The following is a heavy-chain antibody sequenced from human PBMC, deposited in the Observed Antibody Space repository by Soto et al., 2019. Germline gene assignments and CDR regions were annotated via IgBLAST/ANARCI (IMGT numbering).Heavy chain of an antibody. CDR2: ISGSGSST. CDR3: EKGTEAVAVNYFDL. J-gene: IGHJ2*01. Sequence: EVQLLESGGDLVQPGGSLRLSCVASGFTFSSYAMNWVRQAPGTGREWVSTISGSGSSTYYADSVKGRFSISRDNSKTTLFLQMNSLRAEDTAVYYCEKGTEAVAVNYFDLWGRCTLVTVSS. D-gene: IGHD6-19*01. V-gene: IGHV3-23*01. CDR1: GFTFSSYA.